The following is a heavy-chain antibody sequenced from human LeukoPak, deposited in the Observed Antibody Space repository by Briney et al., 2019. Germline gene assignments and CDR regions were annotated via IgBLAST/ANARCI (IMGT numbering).Heavy chain of an antibody. Sequence: GSPVKVSCKASGGTFSSYTISWVRQAPGQGLEWMGRIIPILGIANYAQKFQGRVTITADKSTSTAYMELSSLRSEDTAVYYCARDLMYYDSSGYYYEYYFDYWGQGTLVTVSS. CDR3: ARDLMYYDSSGYYYEYYFDY. J-gene: IGHJ4*02. V-gene: IGHV1-69*04. CDR1: GGTFSSYT. CDR2: IIPILGIA. D-gene: IGHD3-22*01.